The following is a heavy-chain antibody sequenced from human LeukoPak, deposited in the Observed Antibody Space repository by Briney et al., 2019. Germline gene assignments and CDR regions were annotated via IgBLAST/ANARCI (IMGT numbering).Heavy chain of an antibody. D-gene: IGHD6-19*01. CDR1: GGSISSYY. V-gene: IGHV4-59*08. CDR3: ARQAVAGSADAFDI. J-gene: IGHJ3*02. Sequence: PSETLSLTCTVSGGSISSYYWSWIRQPPGKGLEWIGYIYYSGSTNYNPSLKSRVTISVDTSKNQFSLKLSSVTAADTAVYYCARQAVAGSADAFDIWGQGTMVTASS. CDR2: IYYSGST.